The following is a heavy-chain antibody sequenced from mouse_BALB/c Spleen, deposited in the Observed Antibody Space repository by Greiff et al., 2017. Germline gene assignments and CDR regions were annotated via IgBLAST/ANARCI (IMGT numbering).Heavy chain of an antibody. Sequence: VKLMESGAELMKPGASVKISCKATGYTFSSYWIEWVKQRPGHGLEWIGEILPGSGSTNYNEKFKGKATFTADTSSNTAYMQLSSLTSEDSAVYYCARDLRSYYAMDYWGQGTSVTVSS. CDR1: GYTFSSYW. J-gene: IGHJ4*01. V-gene: IGHV1-9*01. D-gene: IGHD1-1*01. CDR2: ILPGSGST. CDR3: ARDLRSYYAMDY.